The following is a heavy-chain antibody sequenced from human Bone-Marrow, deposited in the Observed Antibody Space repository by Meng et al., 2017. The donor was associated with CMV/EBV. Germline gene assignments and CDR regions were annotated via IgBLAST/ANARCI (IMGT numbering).Heavy chain of an antibody. Sequence: ASVKVSCKVSGYTLTELSMHWVRQAPGKGLEWMGGFDPEDGETIYAQKFQGRVTMTEDTSTDTAYMELSSLRSEDTAVYYCAKGNYYDSSGYSCYFDYWGQGTLVTVSS. CDR1: GYTLTELS. D-gene: IGHD3-22*01. CDR3: AKGNYYDSSGYSCYFDY. V-gene: IGHV1-24*01. CDR2: FDPEDGET. J-gene: IGHJ4*02.